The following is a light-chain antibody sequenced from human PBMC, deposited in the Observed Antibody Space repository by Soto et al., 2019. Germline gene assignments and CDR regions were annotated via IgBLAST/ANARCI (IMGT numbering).Light chain of an antibody. CDR2: DAS. Sequence: DIQMTQSPSTLSASVGDRVTITCRASQSVSNWLAWYQQKPGKAPKLLIYDASSLQSGVSSRFSGSGSGTEFTLTISSLQPDDFATYYCQQSNSYSSNTFGQGTKVDIK. CDR1: QSVSNW. CDR3: QQSNSYSSNT. V-gene: IGKV1-5*01. J-gene: IGKJ2*01.